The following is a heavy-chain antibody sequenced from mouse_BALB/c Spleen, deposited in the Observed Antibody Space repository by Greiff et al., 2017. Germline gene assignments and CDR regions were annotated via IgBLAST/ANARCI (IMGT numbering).Heavy chain of an antibody. J-gene: IGHJ4*01. CDR3: ARQAGNYDYAMDY. V-gene: IGHV2-6-2*01. CDR1: GFSLTSYG. Sequence: QVQLKESGPDLVAPSQSLSITCTVSGFSLTSYGVHWVRQPPGKGLEWLVVIWSDGSTTYNSALKSRLSISKDNSKSQVFLKMNSLQTDDTAMYYCARQAGNYDYAMDYWGQGTSVTVSS. CDR2: IWSDGST. D-gene: IGHD2-1*01.